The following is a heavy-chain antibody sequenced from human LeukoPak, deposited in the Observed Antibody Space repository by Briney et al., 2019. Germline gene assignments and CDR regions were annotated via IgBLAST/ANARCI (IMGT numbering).Heavy chain of an antibody. V-gene: IGHV3-23*01. J-gene: IGHJ3*02. Sequence: QPGGSLRLSCAASGFTFSSYARSWVRQAPGKGLEWVSAISGSGGSTYYADSVKGRFTISRDNSKNTLYLQMNSLIAEDTAVYYCAKGPSGSYLVAFDIWGQGTMVTVSS. CDR1: GFTFSSYA. D-gene: IGHD1-26*01. CDR3: AKGPSGSYLVAFDI. CDR2: ISGSGGST.